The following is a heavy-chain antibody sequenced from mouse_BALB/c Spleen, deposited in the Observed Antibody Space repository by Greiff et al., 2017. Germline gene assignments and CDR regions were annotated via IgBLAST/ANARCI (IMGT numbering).Heavy chain of an antibody. V-gene: IGHV2-9*02. CDR2: IWAGGST. Sequence: VQGVESGPGLVAPSQSLSITCTVSGFSLTSYGVHWVRQPPGKGLEWLGVIWAGGSTNYNSALMSRLSISKDNSKSQVFLKMNSLQTDDTAMYYCARGGIGDYAMDYWGQGTSVTVSS. J-gene: IGHJ4*01. CDR3: ARGGIGDYAMDY. CDR1: GFSLTSYG. D-gene: IGHD3-1*01.